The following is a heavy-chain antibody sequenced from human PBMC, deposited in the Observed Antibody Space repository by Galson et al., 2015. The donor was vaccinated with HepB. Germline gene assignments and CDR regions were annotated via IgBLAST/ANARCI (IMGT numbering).Heavy chain of an antibody. CDR1: GFTFSDFY. Sequence: SLRLSCAASGFTFSDFYMSWIRQAPGKGLEWVSYISGSSTHTNYADSVKGRFTISRDSANNSLYLHMNSLRAEDTAVYFCAVDYSSVGYGGPQHWGQGTLVTVSS. V-gene: IGHV3-11*06. J-gene: IGHJ1*01. D-gene: IGHD3-22*01. CDR3: AVDYSSVGYGGPQH. CDR2: ISGSSTHT.